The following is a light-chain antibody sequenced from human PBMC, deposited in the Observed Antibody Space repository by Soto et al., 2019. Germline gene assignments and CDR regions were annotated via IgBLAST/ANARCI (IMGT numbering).Light chain of an antibody. CDR3: SSYAGSDNAVV. V-gene: IGLV2-11*01. CDR1: SSDVGNYNY. Sequence: QSALTQARSVSGSPGQSVAISCTGTSSDVGNYNYVSWYQQHPGKAPKVLIYEVSQRPSGVPDRFSGSKSGNTASLTVSGLQAEDEADYYCSSYAGSDNAVVFGGGTKVTVL. CDR2: EVS. J-gene: IGLJ2*01.